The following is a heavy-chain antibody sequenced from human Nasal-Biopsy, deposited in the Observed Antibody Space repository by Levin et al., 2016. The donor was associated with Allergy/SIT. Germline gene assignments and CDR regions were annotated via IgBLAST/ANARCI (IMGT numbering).Heavy chain of an antibody. J-gene: IGHJ4*02. D-gene: IGHD5-12*01. CDR1: GFTFSSYS. CDR2: ISTSSIYI. CDR3: TRDRDSGYNRVFDY. V-gene: IGHV3-21*01. Sequence: GESLKISCAASGFTFSSYSMNWVRQAPGKGLEWVSSISTSSIYIYYADSVKGRFTVSRDNAKNSLYLQMNSLRAEDTAVYYCTRDRDSGYNRVFDYWGQGNPGHRLL.